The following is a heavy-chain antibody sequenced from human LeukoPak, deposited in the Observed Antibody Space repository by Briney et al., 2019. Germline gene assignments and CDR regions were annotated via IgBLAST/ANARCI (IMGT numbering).Heavy chain of an antibody. D-gene: IGHD6-19*01. Sequence: GGSLRLSCAASGFTFSDYYMSWIRQAPGKGLEWVSYISSSSSTIYYADSVKGRFTISRDNAKNSLYLQMNSLRAEDTAVYYCARDPIAVAGTRYFDYWGQGTLVTVSS. V-gene: IGHV3-11*04. CDR2: ISSSSSTI. CDR1: GFTFSDYY. CDR3: ARDPIAVAGTRYFDY. J-gene: IGHJ4*02.